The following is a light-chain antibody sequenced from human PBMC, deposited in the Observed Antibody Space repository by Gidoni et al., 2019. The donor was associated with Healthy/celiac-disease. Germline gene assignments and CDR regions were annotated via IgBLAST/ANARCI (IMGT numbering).Light chain of an antibody. CDR3: QHYNSYPYT. CDR2: KAA. V-gene: IGKV1-5*03. CDR1: QSISSW. J-gene: IGKJ2*01. Sequence: DIQLTQSPSTLSASVGDRVTITCRASQSISSWLAWYQQKPGKAPKLLIYKAASLASGVPSRFSGSGSGTDSTLTISSLQTDDFATYYCQHYNSYPYTFGQGTKLEIK.